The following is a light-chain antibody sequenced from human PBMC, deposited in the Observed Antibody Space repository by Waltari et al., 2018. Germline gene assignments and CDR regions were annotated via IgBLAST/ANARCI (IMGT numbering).Light chain of an antibody. CDR1: QSVSSY. CDR2: DAS. V-gene: IGKV3-11*01. Sequence: EIVLTQSPATLSLSPGERATLSCRASQSVSSYLAWYQQKPGQAPRLLIYDASNRATGIPARFSGSGSGTDFTLTISSLEPEDFAVYYCQQAKQFPLTFGGGTHVEIK. CDR3: QQAKQFPLT. J-gene: IGKJ4*01.